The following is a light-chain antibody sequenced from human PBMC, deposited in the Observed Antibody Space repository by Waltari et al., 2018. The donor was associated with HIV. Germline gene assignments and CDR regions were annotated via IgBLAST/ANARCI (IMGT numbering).Light chain of an antibody. CDR2: GAS. CDR1: QSVSSS. CDR3: QQYNNWPPKT. Sequence: EIVMTQSPATLSVSPGERATLYCRASQSVSSSLAWYQQKPCQAPRLLIYGASTRASGIPARFSGSGSGTEFTLIISSLQSEDFALYYCQQYNNWPPKTFGQGTKVEIK. V-gene: IGKV3-15*01. J-gene: IGKJ1*01.